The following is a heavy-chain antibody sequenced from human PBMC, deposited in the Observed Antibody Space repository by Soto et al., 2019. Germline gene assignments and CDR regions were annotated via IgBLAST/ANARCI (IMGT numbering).Heavy chain of an antibody. D-gene: IGHD1-20*01. CDR1: GYTFTSYD. V-gene: IGHV1-8*01. CDR2: MNPNSGNT. CDR3: ARGGVSNNWNDGGYYYYYMDV. J-gene: IGHJ6*03. Sequence: ASVKVSCKASGYTFTSYDINWVRQATGQGLEWMGWMNPNSGNTGYAQKFQGRVTMTRNTSISTAYMELSSLRSEDTAVYYCARGGVSNNWNDGGYYYYYMDVWGKGTTVTVSS.